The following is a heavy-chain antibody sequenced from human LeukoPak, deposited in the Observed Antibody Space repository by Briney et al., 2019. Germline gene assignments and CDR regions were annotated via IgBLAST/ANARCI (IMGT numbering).Heavy chain of an antibody. CDR2: ISSSSSYI. J-gene: IGHJ4*02. D-gene: IGHD4-17*01. CDR1: GFTFSSYS. V-gene: IGHV3-21*01. Sequence: PGGSLRLSCAASGFTFSSYSMNWVRQAPGKGLEWVSSISSSSSYIYYADSVKGRFTISRDNAKNSLYLQMNSLRAEDTAVYYRARDCDYGDYAGCYWGQGTLVTVSS. CDR3: ARDCDYGDYAGCY.